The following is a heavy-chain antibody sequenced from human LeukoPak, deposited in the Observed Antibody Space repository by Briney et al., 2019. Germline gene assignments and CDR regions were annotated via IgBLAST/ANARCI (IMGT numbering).Heavy chain of an antibody. J-gene: IGHJ4*02. CDR3: ARDEDYYDSSGLFDY. CDR1: GGSISSYY. D-gene: IGHD3-22*01. Sequence: SETLSLTCTVSGGSISSYYWSWIRQPAGKGLEWIGRIYTSGSTNYNPSLKSRATMSVDTSKNQFSLKLSSVTAADTAVYYCARDEDYYDSSGLFDYWGQGTLVTVSS. CDR2: IYTSGST. V-gene: IGHV4-4*07.